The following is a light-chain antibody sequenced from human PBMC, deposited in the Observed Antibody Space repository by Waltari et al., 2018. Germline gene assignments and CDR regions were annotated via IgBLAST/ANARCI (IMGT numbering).Light chain of an antibody. CDR2: DGS. CDR3: CSYAGSSTFV. J-gene: IGLJ3*02. Sequence: QSALTQPASVSGSPGQSITISCTGTSSDVGSYNLVSWYQQHPGKAPKLMIYDGSKRPSGVSKRFSGSKSGNTASLTISGLQAEDEADYYCCSYAGSSTFVFGGGTKLTVL. CDR1: SSDVGSYNL. V-gene: IGLV2-23*03.